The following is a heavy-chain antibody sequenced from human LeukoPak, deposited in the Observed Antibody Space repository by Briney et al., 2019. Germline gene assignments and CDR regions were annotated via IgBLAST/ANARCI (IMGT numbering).Heavy chain of an antibody. CDR2: ISYDGSNK. V-gene: IGHV3-30*18. CDR3: AKVGDGSGSYLRPYYYGMDV. CDR1: GFTFSSYG. J-gene: IGHJ6*02. Sequence: GGSLRLSCAASGFTFSSYGMHWVRQAPGKGLGWVAVISYDGSNKYYADSVKGRFTISRDNSKNTLYLQMNSLRAEDTAVYYCAKVGDGSGSYLRPYYYGMDVWGQGTTVTVSS. D-gene: IGHD3-10*01.